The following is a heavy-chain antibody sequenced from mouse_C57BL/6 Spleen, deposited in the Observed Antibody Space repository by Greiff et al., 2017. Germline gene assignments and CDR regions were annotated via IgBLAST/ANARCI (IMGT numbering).Heavy chain of an antibody. Sequence: QVQLQQPGAELVKPGASVKLSCKASGYTFTSYWMQWVKQRPGQGLEWIGEIDPPDSYTNYNQKFKGKATLTVDTSSSTAYMQLSSLTSEDSAVYYCARLEDYYGSSYEYYYAMDYWGQGTSVTVSS. V-gene: IGHV1-50*01. CDR2: IDPPDSYT. J-gene: IGHJ4*01. D-gene: IGHD1-1*01. CDR1: GYTFTSYW. CDR3: ARLEDYYGSSYEYYYAMDY.